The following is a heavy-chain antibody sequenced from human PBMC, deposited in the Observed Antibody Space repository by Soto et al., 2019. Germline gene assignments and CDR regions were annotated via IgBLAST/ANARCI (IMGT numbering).Heavy chain of an antibody. CDR3: ARSLVVVAATLSAEYFQH. Sequence: ASVKVSCKASGYTFTSYGISWVRQAPGQGLEWMGWISAYNGNTNYAQKLQGRVTMTTDTSTSTAYMELRSLRSDDTAVYYCARSLVVVAATLSAEYFQHWGQGTLVTVSS. CDR2: ISAYNGNT. CDR1: GYTFTSYG. V-gene: IGHV1-18*01. D-gene: IGHD2-15*01. J-gene: IGHJ1*01.